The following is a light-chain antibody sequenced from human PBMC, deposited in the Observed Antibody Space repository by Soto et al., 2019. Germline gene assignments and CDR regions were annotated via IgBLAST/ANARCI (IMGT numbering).Light chain of an antibody. J-gene: IGLJ1*01. CDR3: SSYTGNTPFFV. Sequence: QSALTQPASVSGSDGQSITISCTGTSSDGGGYNYVSWYQQRPGKAPKLMIFEVSNRPSGVSHRFSGSKSDNTASLTISGLQGDDEADYYCSSYTGNTPFFVFGTGTKVTVL. V-gene: IGLV2-14*01. CDR2: EVS. CDR1: SSDGGGYNY.